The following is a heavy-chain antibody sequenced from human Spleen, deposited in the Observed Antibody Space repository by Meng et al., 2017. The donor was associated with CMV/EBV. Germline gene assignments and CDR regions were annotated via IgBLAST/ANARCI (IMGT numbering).Heavy chain of an antibody. J-gene: IGHJ4*02. CDR1: GGSISSSSYY. Sequence: GSLRLSCTVSGGSISSSSYYWGWIRQPPGKGLEWIGSIYYSGSTYYNPSLKSRVTMSVDTSKNQFSLKLSPVTAADRAMYFCARQGGNVVVTHFDYWGPGTLVTVSS. V-gene: IGHV4-39*01. D-gene: IGHD2-21*02. CDR2: IYYSGST. CDR3: ARQGGNVVVTHFDY.